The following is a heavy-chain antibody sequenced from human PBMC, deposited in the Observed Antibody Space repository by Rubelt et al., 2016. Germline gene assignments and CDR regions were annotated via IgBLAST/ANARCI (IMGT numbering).Heavy chain of an antibody. CDR1: GGSISNDGYY. V-gene: IGHV4-39*07. Sequence: QLQLQESGPGLVRPSETLSLTCTVSGGSISNDGYYWGWIRQPPGRALAWIGSIYYNGRTSSSPSLKSRVTISVDTSKNQPFLRLSAVTAADTAVYYCAGGAGNYYNYWGQGTLVTVSS. CDR3: AGGAGNYYNY. D-gene: IGHD3-10*01. J-gene: IGHJ4*02. CDR2: IYYNGRT.